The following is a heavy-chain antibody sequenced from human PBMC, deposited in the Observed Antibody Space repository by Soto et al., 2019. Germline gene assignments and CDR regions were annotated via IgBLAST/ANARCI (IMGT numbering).Heavy chain of an antibody. CDR3: ARGHGFGETTPDYYYGMDV. CDR1: GFTFSSYA. V-gene: IGHV3-30-3*01. D-gene: IGHD3-16*01. Sequence: GGSLRLSCAASGFTFSSYAMHWVRQAPGKGLEWVAVISYDGSNKYYADSVKGRFTISRXXXXXXXXXXXXXLRAEDTAVYYCARGHGFGETTPDYYYGMDVWGQGTTVTVSS. J-gene: IGHJ6*02. CDR2: ISYDGSNK.